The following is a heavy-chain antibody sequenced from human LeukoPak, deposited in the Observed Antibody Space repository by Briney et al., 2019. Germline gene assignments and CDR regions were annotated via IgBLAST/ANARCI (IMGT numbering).Heavy chain of an antibody. J-gene: IGHJ6*02. Sequence: GGSLRLSCAASGFTFRSYDMNWVRQTPGKGLEWVSYISSSGNTIYHADSVKGRFTISRDNGKNSLYLQMNSLRAEDTAVYYCAKGRYYGSGSYVLYYGMDVWGQGTTVTVSS. D-gene: IGHD3-10*01. CDR2: ISSSGNTI. V-gene: IGHV3-48*03. CDR1: GFTFRSYD. CDR3: AKGRYYGSGSYVLYYGMDV.